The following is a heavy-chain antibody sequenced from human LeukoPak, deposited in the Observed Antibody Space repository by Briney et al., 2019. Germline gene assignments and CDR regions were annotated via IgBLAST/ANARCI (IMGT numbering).Heavy chain of an antibody. CDR3: ARDGLGSGYDFSGY. CDR2: ISYDGSNK. J-gene: IGHJ4*02. CDR1: GFTFSSYG. Sequence: PGGSLRLSCAASGFTFSSYGMHWVRQAPGKGLEWVAVISYDGSNKYYADSVKGRFTISRDNSKNTLYLQMNSLRAEDTAVYYCARDGLGSGYDFSGYWGQGTLVTVSS. D-gene: IGHD5-12*01. V-gene: IGHV3-30*19.